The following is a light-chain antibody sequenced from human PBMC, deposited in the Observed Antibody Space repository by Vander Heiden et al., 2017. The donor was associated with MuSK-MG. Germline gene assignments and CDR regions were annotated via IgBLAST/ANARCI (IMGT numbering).Light chain of an antibody. CDR3: LQSVQTPT. V-gene: IGKV2D-29*02. J-gene: IGKJ5*01. Sequence: DMAPTPLALSVTPGQPASISCRSGHSLLHSDGKTYLDWYFQKPGQSPQLLIYDVAKRVSGVSERFSGSGSGTDFTLKISRVEAEDVGIYYCLQSVQTPTFGRGTRLE. CDR1: HSLLHSDGKTY. CDR2: DVA.